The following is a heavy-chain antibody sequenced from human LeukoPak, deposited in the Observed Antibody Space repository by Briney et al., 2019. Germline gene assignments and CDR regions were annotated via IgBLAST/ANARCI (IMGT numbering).Heavy chain of an antibody. CDR2: IYYSGST. CDR3: AREAVTTLNAFDI. D-gene: IGHD4-17*01. V-gene: IGHV4-59*01. Sequence: SETLSLTCTVSGGSISSYYWSWIRQPPGKGLEWIGYIYYSGSTNYNPSLKSRVTISVDTSKNQFSLKLSSVTAADTAVYYCAREAVTTLNAFDIWGQGTMVTVSS. J-gene: IGHJ3*02. CDR1: GGSISSYY.